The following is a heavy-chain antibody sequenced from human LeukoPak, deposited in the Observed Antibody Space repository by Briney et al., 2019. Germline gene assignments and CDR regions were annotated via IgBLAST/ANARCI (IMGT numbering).Heavy chain of an antibody. CDR1: GFTFSSAW. V-gene: IGHV3-15*01. CDR3: ARGFCSSTNCYQGPFDF. CDR2: IKNKTNGGTT. D-gene: IGHD2-2*01. J-gene: IGHJ4*02. Sequence: PGGSLRLSCAASGFTFSSAWMTWVRQAPGKGLEWVGHIKNKTNGGTTDYAAPVKGRFIISRDDSKNTLYLQMNSLRTEDTAVYYCARGFCSSTNCYQGPFDFWGQGTLVTVSS.